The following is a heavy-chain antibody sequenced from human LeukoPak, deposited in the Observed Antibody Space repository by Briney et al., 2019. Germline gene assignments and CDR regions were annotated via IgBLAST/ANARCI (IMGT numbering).Heavy chain of an antibody. J-gene: IGHJ6*03. Sequence: GASVKVSCKASGYTFTSYGISWVRQAPGQRLEWMGCISAYNGNTNYVQKLQGRVTMTTDTSTSTAYMELRSPRSDDTAVYYCARRRGYYYYYYMDVWGKGTTVTISS. CDR3: ARRRGYYYYYYMDV. V-gene: IGHV1-18*01. CDR1: GYTFTSYG. CDR2: ISAYNGNT.